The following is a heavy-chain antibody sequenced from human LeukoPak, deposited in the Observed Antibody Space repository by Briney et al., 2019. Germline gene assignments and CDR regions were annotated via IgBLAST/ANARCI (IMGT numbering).Heavy chain of an antibody. CDR2: IYPGDSDT. CDR3: ARPGAPCGSSTSCYTLAFDI. Sequence: AGESLKISCKGSGYSFTSYWIGWVRQMPGKGLEWMGIIYPGDSDTRYSPSFQGQVTISADKSISTAYLQWSSLKASDTAMYYCARPGAPCGSSTSCYTLAFDIWGQGTMVTVSS. V-gene: IGHV5-51*01. D-gene: IGHD2-2*02. J-gene: IGHJ3*02. CDR1: GYSFTSYW.